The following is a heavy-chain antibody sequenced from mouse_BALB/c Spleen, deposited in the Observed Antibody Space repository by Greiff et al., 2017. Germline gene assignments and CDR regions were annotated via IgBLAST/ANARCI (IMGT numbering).Heavy chain of an antibody. V-gene: IGHV3-2*02. J-gene: IGHJ4*01. CDR2: ISYSGST. CDR3: ARDYYGNYAAMDY. Sequence: EVQRVESGPGLVKPSQSLSLTCTVTGYSITSDYAWNWIRQFPGNKLEWMGYISYSGSTSYNPSLKSRISITRDTSKNQFFLQLNSVTTEDTATYYCARDYYGNYAAMDYWGQGTSVTVSS. CDR1: GYSITSDYA. D-gene: IGHD2-1*01.